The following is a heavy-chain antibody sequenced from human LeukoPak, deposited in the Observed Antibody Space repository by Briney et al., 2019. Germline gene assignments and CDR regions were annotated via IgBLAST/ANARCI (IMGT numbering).Heavy chain of an antibody. CDR3: SRGVVPAAPRYYYYYYMDV. J-gene: IGHJ6*03. CDR1: GGSFSGYY. Sequence: SETLSLTCAVYGGSFSGYYWSWIRQPPGKGLEWIGEINHSGSTNYNPSLKSRVTISVDTSKNQFSLKLSSVTAADTAVYYCSRGVVPAAPRYYYYYYMDVWGKGTTVTVSS. D-gene: IGHD2-2*01. CDR2: INHSGST. V-gene: IGHV4-34*01.